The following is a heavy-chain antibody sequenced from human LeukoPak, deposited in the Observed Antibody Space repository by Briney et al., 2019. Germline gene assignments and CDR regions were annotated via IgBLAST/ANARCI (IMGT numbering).Heavy chain of an antibody. V-gene: IGHV4-39*07. CDR3: ASLRDSIL. Sequence: PSETLSLTCTVSGGSISSSSYYWGWIRQPPGKGLEWIGSIYYSGSTYYNPSLKSRVTIPVDTSKNQFSLKLSSVTAADTAVYYCASLRDSILWGQGTLVTVSS. CDR1: GGSISSSSYY. J-gene: IGHJ4*02. D-gene: IGHD5-12*01. CDR2: IYYSGST.